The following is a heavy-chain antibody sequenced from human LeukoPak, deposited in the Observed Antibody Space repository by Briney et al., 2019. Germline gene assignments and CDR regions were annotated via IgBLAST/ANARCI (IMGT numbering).Heavy chain of an antibody. D-gene: IGHD6-19*01. CDR2: IHYSGST. CDR3: ARWYSSGWAFDY. Sequence: SETLSLTCTVSGGTISSYYWNWIRQPPGKGLEWIGYIHYSGSTKYNPSLKSRVTISVDTSKNQFSLKLSSVTAADTTVYYCARWYSSGWAFDYWGQGTLVTVSS. V-gene: IGHV4-59*08. J-gene: IGHJ4*02. CDR1: GGTISSYY.